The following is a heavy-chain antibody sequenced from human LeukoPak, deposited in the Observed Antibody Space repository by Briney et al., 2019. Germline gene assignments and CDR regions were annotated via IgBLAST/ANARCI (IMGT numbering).Heavy chain of an antibody. V-gene: IGHV3-7*03. J-gene: IGHJ5*02. CDR3: ARDRDGKDL. CDR1: GFTFRDFW. Sequence: GGSLRLSCAASGFTFRDFWMSWVRQAPGKGLEWVANIQQNGIEKYSVEGRFTISRDNVNSLVYLRINSLRADDTAMYYCARDRDGKDLWGQGTLVTVSS. CDR2: IQQNGIEK. D-gene: IGHD1-1*01.